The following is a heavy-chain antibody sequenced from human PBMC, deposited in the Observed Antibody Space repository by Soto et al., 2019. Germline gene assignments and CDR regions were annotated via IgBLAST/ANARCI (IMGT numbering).Heavy chain of an antibody. CDR2: IYYSGST. J-gene: IGHJ6*02. CDR1: GGSISSSSYY. D-gene: IGHD1-26*01. V-gene: IGHV4-39*01. CDR3: ASVGATYYYYGMDV. Sequence: KASETLSLTCTVSGGSISSSSYYWGWIRQPPGEGLEWIGSIYYSGSTYYNPSLKSRVTISVDTSKNQFSLKMRSVTAADTAVYYCASVGATYYYYGMDVWGQGTTVTVSS.